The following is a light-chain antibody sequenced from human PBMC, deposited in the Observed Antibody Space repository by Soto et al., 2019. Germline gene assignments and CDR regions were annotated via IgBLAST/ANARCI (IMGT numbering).Light chain of an antibody. V-gene: IGKV3D-20*01. J-gene: IGKJ5*01. Sequence: EIVLTQSPATLSLSPGERATLSCGASQSVSSSYLAWYQQKPGLAPWLLIYDASSRATGIPDRFSGSGSGTDFTLTISRLEPEDFAVYYCQQYGSSPPITFGQGTRLEIK. CDR2: DAS. CDR3: QQYGSSPPIT. CDR1: QSVSSSY.